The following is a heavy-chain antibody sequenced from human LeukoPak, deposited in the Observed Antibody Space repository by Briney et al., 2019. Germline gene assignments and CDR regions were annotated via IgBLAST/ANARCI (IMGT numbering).Heavy chain of an antibody. CDR1: GGSISSYY. CDR2: IYYSGST. CDR3: ARLNMVRGVITTNAFDI. D-gene: IGHD3-10*01. V-gene: IGHV4-59*08. J-gene: IGHJ3*02. Sequence: SETLSLTCTVSGGSISSYYWSWMRQPPGKGLEWIGYIYYSGSTNYNPSLKSRVTISVDTSKNQFSLKLSSVTAADTAVYYCARLNMVRGVITTNAFDIWGQGTMVTVSS.